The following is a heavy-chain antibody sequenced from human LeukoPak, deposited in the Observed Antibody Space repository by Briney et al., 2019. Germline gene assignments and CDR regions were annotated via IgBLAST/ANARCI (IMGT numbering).Heavy chain of an antibody. D-gene: IGHD3-22*01. CDR3: ARVRTYDSSGYLSYNWFDP. J-gene: IGHJ5*02. Sequence: GSLRLSCAASGFTFSDYYMSWIRRAPRKGLEWVSYISSSGSTIYYADSVKGRFTISRDNAKNSLYLQTNSLRAEDTAVYYCARVRTYDSSGYLSYNWFDPWGQGTLVTVSS. CDR1: GFTFSDYY. CDR2: ISSSGSTI. V-gene: IGHV3-11*01.